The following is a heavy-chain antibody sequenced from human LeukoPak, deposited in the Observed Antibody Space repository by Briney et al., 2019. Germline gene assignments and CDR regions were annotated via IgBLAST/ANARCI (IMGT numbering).Heavy chain of an antibody. J-gene: IGHJ4*02. Sequence: GGSLPLSCAASGFTFSSDWIHWVRQAPGKGLVWVSRISGDGSTTTYADSVKGRFTISRDNAKNTLYLQMNSLRADDTAVYYCARVNYGGNFDFWGQGTLVTVSS. D-gene: IGHD4-23*01. CDR2: ISGDGSTT. CDR3: ARVNYGGNFDF. CDR1: GFTFSSDW. V-gene: IGHV3-74*01.